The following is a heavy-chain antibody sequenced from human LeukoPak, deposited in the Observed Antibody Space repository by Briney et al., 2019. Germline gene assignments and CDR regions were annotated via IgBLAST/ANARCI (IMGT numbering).Heavy chain of an antibody. CDR2: IYHSGST. Sequence: PSETLSLTCTVSGGSISSGGYYWSWIRQPPGKGLEWIGYIYHSGSTYYNPSLKSRVTISVDRSKNQFSLKLSSVTAADTAVYYCASAPSGWTGTSAFDIWGQGTMVTVSS. CDR3: ASAPSGWTGTSAFDI. V-gene: IGHV4-30-2*01. J-gene: IGHJ3*02. CDR1: GGSISSGGYY. D-gene: IGHD6-19*01.